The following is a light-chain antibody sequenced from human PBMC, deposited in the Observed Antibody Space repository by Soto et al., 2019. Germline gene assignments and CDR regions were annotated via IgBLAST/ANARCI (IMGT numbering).Light chain of an antibody. CDR3: SSYTSSSPYV. CDR2: STT. J-gene: IGLJ1*01. CDR1: TGAVTSGLH. Sequence: QAVVTQEPSLTVSPGGTVTLTCASSTGAVTSGLHPNWIQQRPGQAPRTLIYSTTNKHSWTPARFSGSLLGGKAALTLSGVQPEDEAEYYCSSYTSSSPYVFGTGTKLTVL. V-gene: IGLV7-43*01.